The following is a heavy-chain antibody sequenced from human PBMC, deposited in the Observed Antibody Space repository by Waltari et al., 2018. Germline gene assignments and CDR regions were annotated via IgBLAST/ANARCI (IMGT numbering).Heavy chain of an antibody. CDR3: ARDHARYFDL. CDR2: ISYDGSNK. V-gene: IGHV3-30-3*01. J-gene: IGHJ2*01. CDR1: GVTFSSYA. Sequence: QVQLVESGGGVVKPGTAVRLSCAASGVTFSSYAMHWVRQAPGKGLEWVAVISYDGSNKYYADSVKGRFTISRDNSKNTLYLQMNSLRAEDTAVYYCARDHARYFDLWGRGTLVTVSS. D-gene: IGHD2-2*01.